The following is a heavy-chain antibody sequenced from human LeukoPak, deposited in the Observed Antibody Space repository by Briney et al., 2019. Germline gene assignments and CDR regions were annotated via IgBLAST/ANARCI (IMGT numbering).Heavy chain of an antibody. V-gene: IGHV3-7*01. J-gene: IGHJ4*02. D-gene: IGHD1/OR15-1a*01. Sequence: GGSLRLSCAASGFTFRNYWMSWVRQAPGKGLEWVANIKQDGSEIYYVDSVKGRFTISRDNSKNTLYLQMNSLRAEDTAVYYCAKQTSTEFDYWGQGTLVTVSS. CDR3: AKQTSTEFDY. CDR2: IKQDGSEI. CDR1: GFTFRNYW.